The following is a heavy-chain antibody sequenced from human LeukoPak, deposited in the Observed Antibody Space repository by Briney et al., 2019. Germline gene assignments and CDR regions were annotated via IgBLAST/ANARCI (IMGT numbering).Heavy chain of an antibody. J-gene: IGHJ4*02. CDR2: ISYDGSNK. D-gene: IGHD3-10*01. Sequence: QSGGSLRLSCAASGFTFSSYAMHWVRQAPGKGLEWVAVISYDGSNKYYADSVKGRFTISRDNSKNTLYLQMNSQRAEDTAVYYCARGASITMVRAPGNYWGQGTLVTVSS. CDR3: ARGASITMVRAPGNY. V-gene: IGHV3-30*04. CDR1: GFTFSSYA.